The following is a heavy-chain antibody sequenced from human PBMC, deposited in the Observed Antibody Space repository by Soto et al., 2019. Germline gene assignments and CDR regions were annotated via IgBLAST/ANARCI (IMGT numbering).Heavy chain of an antibody. CDR2: IDPSDSYT. CDR1: GYSFTSYW. D-gene: IGHD3-10*01. CDR3: ASLPPLWFGEPLYYYYGMDV. J-gene: IGHJ6*02. Sequence: PGKSLKISCKGSGYSFTSYWISWVRQMPGKGLEWMGRIDPSDSYTNYSPSFQGHVTISADKSISTAYLQWSSLKASDTAMYYGASLPPLWFGEPLYYYYGMDVWGQGTTVTVSS. V-gene: IGHV5-10-1*01.